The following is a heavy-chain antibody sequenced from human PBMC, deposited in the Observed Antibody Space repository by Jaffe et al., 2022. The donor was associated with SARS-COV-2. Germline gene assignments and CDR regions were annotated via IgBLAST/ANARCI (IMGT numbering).Heavy chain of an antibody. J-gene: IGHJ4*02. V-gene: IGHV3-9*01. CDR3: AKGYCSSTSCYNPLSFFDY. CDR1: GFTFDDYA. Sequence: EVQLVESGGGLVQPGRSLRLSCAASGFTFDDYAMHWVRQAPGKGLEWVSGISWNSGSIGYADSVKGRFTISRDNAKNSLYLQMNSLRAEDTALYYCAKGYCSSTSCYNPLSFFDYWGQGTLVTVSS. CDR2: ISWNSGSI. D-gene: IGHD2-2*02.